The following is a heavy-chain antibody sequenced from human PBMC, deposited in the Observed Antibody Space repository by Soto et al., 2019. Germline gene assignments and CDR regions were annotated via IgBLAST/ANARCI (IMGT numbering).Heavy chain of an antibody. D-gene: IGHD3-10*01. CDR1: CCPISSYY. CDR3: ARVWGGAFDI. V-gene: IGHV4-59*01. Sequence: SATLSPTCPFYCCPISSYYWSWIRQPPGKGLEWIGYIYYSGSTNYNPSLKSRVTISVDTSKNQFSLKLSSVTAADTAVYYCARVWGGAFDIWGQGTIIT. J-gene: IGHJ3*02. CDR2: IYYSGST.